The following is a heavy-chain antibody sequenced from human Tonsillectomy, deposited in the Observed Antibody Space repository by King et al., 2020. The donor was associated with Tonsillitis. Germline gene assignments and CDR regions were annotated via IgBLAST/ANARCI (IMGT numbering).Heavy chain of an antibody. J-gene: IGHJ4*02. D-gene: IGHD5-18*01. Sequence: VQLVESGGGLVQPGRSLRLSCAASGFTFDDYAMHWVRQAPGKGLEWVSGISWNSGSIGYADSVKGRFTISRDNAKNSLYLQMNSLRAEDTALYYCAKDYSLGYSYGPFDYWGQGTLVTVSS. V-gene: IGHV3-9*01. CDR1: GFTFDDYA. CDR2: ISWNSGSI. CDR3: AKDYSLGYSYGPFDY.